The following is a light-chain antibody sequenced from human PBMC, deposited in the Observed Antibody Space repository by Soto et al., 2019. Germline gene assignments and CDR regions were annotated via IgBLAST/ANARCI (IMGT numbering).Light chain of an antibody. V-gene: IGLV2-14*01. CDR1: SSDVGGYNY. J-gene: IGLJ1*01. Sequence: QSALTQPASVSGSPGQSITISCTGTSSDVGGYNYVSWYQQSPGKAPRLLIYEVNNRPSGVSRRFSGSKAGNTASLTISGLLEDDEADYFCASFRSGTILVFGSGTKVTVL. CDR2: EVN. CDR3: ASFRSGTILV.